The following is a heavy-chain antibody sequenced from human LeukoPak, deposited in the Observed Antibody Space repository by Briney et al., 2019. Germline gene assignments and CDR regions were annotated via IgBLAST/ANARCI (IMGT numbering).Heavy chain of an antibody. D-gene: IGHD1-26*01. V-gene: IGHV3-53*01. J-gene: IGHJ6*02. CDR3: ARVKSGIDF. CDR1: GFTVSNNY. Sequence: GGSLRLSCAASGFTVSNNYMTWVRQAPGKGLEWVSVIYNDGSTYYPDSLKGRFTISRDNSKNILYLQMNSLRAEDTAVYYCARVKSGIDFWGQGTTVTVSS. CDR2: IYNDGST.